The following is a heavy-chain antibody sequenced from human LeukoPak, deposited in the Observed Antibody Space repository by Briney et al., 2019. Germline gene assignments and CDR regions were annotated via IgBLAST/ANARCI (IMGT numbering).Heavy chain of an antibody. V-gene: IGHV5-51*01. CDR2: IYPGDSDT. Sequence: GESLKISCKGSGYSFTTYWIGWVRQMPGKGLEWMGIIYPGDSDTRYSPSFQGQVTISADKSINTAYLQWSSLKASDTAIYYCARQVPNDTYYDFWSGYYSRFDPWGQGTLVTVSS. CDR3: ARQVPNDTYYDFWSGYYSRFDP. D-gene: IGHD3-3*01. J-gene: IGHJ5*02. CDR1: GYSFTTYW.